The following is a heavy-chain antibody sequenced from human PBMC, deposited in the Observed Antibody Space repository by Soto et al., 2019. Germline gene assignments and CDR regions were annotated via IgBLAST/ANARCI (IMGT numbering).Heavy chain of an antibody. CDR2: IKSKADGETT. D-gene: IGHD1-26*01. CDR3: SALGV. V-gene: IGHV3-15*07. Sequence: EVQLVESGGGLVEPGGSLRLSCAASGFNFINAWMHWVRQAPGKGLEWVGRIKSKADGETTDYAAPVKGRFIISRDDSKNTQYLQINSLKMEATAVYYCSALGVWGQGTTVTVSS. CDR1: GFNFINAW. J-gene: IGHJ6*02.